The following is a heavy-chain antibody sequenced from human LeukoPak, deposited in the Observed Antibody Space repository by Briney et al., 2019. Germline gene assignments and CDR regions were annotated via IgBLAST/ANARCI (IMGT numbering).Heavy chain of an antibody. CDR3: ARIAVAGTSYYYYYMDV. CDR2: IIPIFGTA. V-gene: IGHV1-69*06. D-gene: IGHD6-19*01. CDR1: GGTFSSYA. Sequence: GASVKVSCKASGGTFSSYAISWVRQAPGQGLEWMGGIIPIFGTANYAQKFQGRVTITADKSTSTAYMELSSLRSEDTAVYYCARIAVAGTSYYYYYMDVWGKGTTVTVSS. J-gene: IGHJ6*03.